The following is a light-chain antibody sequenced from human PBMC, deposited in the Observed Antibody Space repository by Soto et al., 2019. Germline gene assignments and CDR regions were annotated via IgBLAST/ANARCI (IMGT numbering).Light chain of an antibody. CDR3: QHRASWPIS. V-gene: IGKV3-11*01. CDR2: ETS. Sequence: EIVLTQAPATLPLSPGERATLSCRASQSVGRLVAWYQQKPGQAPRLLIYETSTRATGIPVRFSGSGSGTDFSLTISGLDPEDFALYYCQHRASWPISFGGGTKVEIK. J-gene: IGKJ4*01. CDR1: QSVGRL.